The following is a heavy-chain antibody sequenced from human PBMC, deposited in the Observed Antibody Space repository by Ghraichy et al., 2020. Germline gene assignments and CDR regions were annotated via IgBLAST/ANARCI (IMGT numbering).Heavy chain of an antibody. J-gene: IGHJ4*02. CDR1: GFTVSSNY. Sequence: GVSLRLSCAASGFTVSSNYMSWVRQAPGKGLEWVSVIYSGGSTYYADSVKGRFTISRDNSKNTLYLQMNSLRAEDTAVYYCARGIVVVTAITLYYWGQGTLVTVSS. CDR3: ARGIVVVTAITLYY. CDR2: IYSGGST. D-gene: IGHD2-21*02. V-gene: IGHV3-53*01.